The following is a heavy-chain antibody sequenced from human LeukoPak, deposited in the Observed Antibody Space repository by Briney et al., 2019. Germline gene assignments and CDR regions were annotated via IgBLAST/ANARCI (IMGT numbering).Heavy chain of an antibody. CDR1: GFTFGSYS. J-gene: IGHJ4*02. D-gene: IGHD7-27*01. CDR2: ISSGSTYT. Sequence: PGGSLRLSCAASGFTFGSYSMNWVRQAPGRGLEWVSSISSGSTYTDYTASVKGRFTISRDNAKKTLWLQMNSLRAEDTAVYYCARDPLGNDYFDHWGQGILVTVSS. V-gene: IGHV3-21*01. CDR3: ARDPLGNDYFDH.